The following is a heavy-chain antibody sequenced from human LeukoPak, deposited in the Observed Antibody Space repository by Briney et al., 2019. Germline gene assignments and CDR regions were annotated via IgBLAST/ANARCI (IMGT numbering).Heavy chain of an antibody. D-gene: IGHD1-26*01. CDR1: GGTFTSYD. CDR3: AIHPPYSGSYYDY. V-gene: IGHV1-8*01. CDR2: MNPNSGNT. Sequence: ASVKVSCKASGGTFTSYDINWVRQATGQGLEWMGWMNPNSGNTGYAQKFQGRVTMTRNTSISTAYMELSSLRSEDTAVYYCAIHPPYSGSYYDYWGQGTLVTVSS. J-gene: IGHJ4*02.